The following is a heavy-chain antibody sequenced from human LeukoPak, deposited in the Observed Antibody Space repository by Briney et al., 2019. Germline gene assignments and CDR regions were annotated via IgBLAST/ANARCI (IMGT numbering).Heavy chain of an antibody. Sequence: AESLKISCKDSGNSFTNYWISWVRQMPGKGLEWMGRIDPSDSYTKYSPSFQGHVTISVDKSISTAYLQWSSLKASDTAMYYCARRYDSGSTIDQWGQGTLVSVSS. CDR2: IDPSDSYT. D-gene: IGHD3-10*01. V-gene: IGHV5-10-1*01. J-gene: IGHJ4*02. CDR1: GNSFTNYW. CDR3: ARRYDSGSTIDQ.